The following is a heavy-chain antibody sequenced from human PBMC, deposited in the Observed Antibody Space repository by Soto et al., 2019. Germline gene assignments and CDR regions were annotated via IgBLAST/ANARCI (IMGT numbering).Heavy chain of an antibody. J-gene: IGHJ5*02. CDR2: IWYDGSNK. Sequence: ALRLSFAASGITFNTYSMPRVRQAPGKGLEWVAVIWYDGSNKYYADSVKGRFIVSRDNSKNTLYLQMDNLRAEDTADYYCARDTAAGTFDPWGQGTLVTVSS. V-gene: IGHV3-33*01. D-gene: IGHD6-13*01. CDR3: ARDTAAGTFDP. CDR1: GITFNTYS.